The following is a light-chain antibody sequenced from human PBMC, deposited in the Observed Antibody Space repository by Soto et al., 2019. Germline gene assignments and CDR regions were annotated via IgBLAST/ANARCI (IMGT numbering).Light chain of an antibody. V-gene: IGKV3-20*01. CDR3: QQYGSSPYT. CDR2: GAS. CDR1: QSFSSNY. Sequence: EIVLTQSPGTLSLSPGERVALSCRASQSFSSNYLAWFQQKPGQAPRLLIYGASSRATGIPDRFSGSGSGTDFTLTISRLEPEDFAVYYCQQYGSSPYTFGQGTKLEIK. J-gene: IGKJ2*01.